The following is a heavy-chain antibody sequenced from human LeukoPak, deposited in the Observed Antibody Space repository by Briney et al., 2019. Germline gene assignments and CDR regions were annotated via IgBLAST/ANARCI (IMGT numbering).Heavy chain of an antibody. J-gene: IGHJ4*02. CDR3: ARLRGAMTPVTSDFGY. Sequence: PSETLSLTCTVSGGSISGSSYYWAWIRQPPGKGLEWIGSGLYSGSAYYNPSLKSRVTISVDTSKNQFSLNLSSLTAADTAVYYCARLRGAMTPVTSDFGYWGQGTLVTVSS. V-gene: IGHV4-39*01. CDR1: GGSISGSSYY. D-gene: IGHD4-17*01. CDR2: GLYSGSA.